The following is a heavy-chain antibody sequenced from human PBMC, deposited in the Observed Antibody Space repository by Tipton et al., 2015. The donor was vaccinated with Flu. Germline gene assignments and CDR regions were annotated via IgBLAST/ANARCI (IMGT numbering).Heavy chain of an antibody. V-gene: IGHV3-30-3*01. CDR1: GFTFSSFA. CDR3: ARDLNPLFIVGAGSN. D-gene: IGHD1-26*01. CDR2: ISYEGTNK. Sequence: SLRLSCAASGFTFSSFAMHWVRQAPGKGLEWVAVISYEGTNKYYADSVKGRLTISRDNARRTLYLQMNSLRAEDTAVYYCARDLNPLFIVGAGSNWGQGTLVTVSS. J-gene: IGHJ4*02.